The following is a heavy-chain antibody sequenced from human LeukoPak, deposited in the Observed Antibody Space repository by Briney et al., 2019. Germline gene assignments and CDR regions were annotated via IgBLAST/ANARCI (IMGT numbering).Heavy chain of an antibody. CDR2: INLDGSQK. V-gene: IGHV3-7*04. CDR1: GFTFSSYW. CDR3: ARDWDGSGWPTDY. D-gene: IGHD6-19*01. Sequence: GGSLRLSYAASGFTFSSYWMSWVRQAPGKGLEWVANINLDGSQKYYVGSVRGRFTISRDNAKNSLYLQMNSLRVEDTAVYYCARDWDGSGWPTDYWGQGTLVTVSS. J-gene: IGHJ4*02.